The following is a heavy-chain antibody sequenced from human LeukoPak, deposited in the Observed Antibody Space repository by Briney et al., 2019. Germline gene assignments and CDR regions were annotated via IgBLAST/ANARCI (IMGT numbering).Heavy chain of an antibody. CDR3: ARERQQLPGFDY. D-gene: IGHD6-13*01. CDR2: IIPIFGTA. CDR1: GGIFSSYA. V-gene: IGHV1-69*13. J-gene: IGHJ4*02. Sequence: SVKVSCTASGGIFSSYAISWVRQAPGQGLEWMGGIIPIFGTANYAQKFQGRVTITADESTTTAYMELSSLRSEDTAVYYCARERQQLPGFDYWGQGTLVTVSS.